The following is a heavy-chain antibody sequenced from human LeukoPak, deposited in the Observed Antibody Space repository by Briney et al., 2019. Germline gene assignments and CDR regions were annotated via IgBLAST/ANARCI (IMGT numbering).Heavy chain of an antibody. Sequence: ASVKVSCKASGYTFTCYYMHWVRQAPGQGLEWMGRINPNSGGTNYAQKFQGRVTMTRDTSISTAYMELSRLRSDDTAVYYCAREMWYDSSGYYYGYWGQGTLVTVSS. CDR2: INPNSGGT. J-gene: IGHJ4*02. CDR1: GYTFTCYY. V-gene: IGHV1-2*06. CDR3: AREMWYDSSGYYYGY. D-gene: IGHD3-22*01.